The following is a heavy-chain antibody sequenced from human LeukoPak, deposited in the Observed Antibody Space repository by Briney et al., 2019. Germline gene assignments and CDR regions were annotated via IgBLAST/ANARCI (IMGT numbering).Heavy chain of an antibody. CDR1: GDSINAYY. Sequence: SETLSLTCTVSGDSINAYYWSWIRQPPGRGLEWIGYIFYSGNSNYNPSLRSRVTISVDTSKSQFSLKLSSVTAADTAVYYCARVDTAMPGWGQGTLVTVSS. CDR3: ARVDTAMPG. CDR2: IFYSGNS. J-gene: IGHJ4*02. D-gene: IGHD5-18*01. V-gene: IGHV4-59*01.